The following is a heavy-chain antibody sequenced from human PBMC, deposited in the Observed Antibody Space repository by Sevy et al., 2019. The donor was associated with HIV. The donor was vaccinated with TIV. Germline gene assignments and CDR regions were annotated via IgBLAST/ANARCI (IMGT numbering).Heavy chain of an antibody. J-gene: IGHJ4*02. Sequence: GGSLRLSCAASGFTFSSYSMNWVHQAPGKGLEWVSYISSSSSTIYYADSVKGRFTISRDNAKNSLYLQMNSLRAEDTAVYYCARGRIAVAVLWGQGTLVTVSS. V-gene: IGHV3-48*01. D-gene: IGHD6-19*01. CDR3: ARGRIAVAVL. CDR2: ISSSSSTI. CDR1: GFTFSSYS.